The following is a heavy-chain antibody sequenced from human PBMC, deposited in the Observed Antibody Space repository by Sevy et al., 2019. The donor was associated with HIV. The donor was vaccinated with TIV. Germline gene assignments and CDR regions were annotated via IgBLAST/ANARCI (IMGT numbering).Heavy chain of an antibody. J-gene: IGHJ3*02. V-gene: IGHV3-30-3*01. CDR1: GFTFSSYA. Sequence: GGSLRLSCAASGFTFSSYAMHWVRQAPGKGLEWVAVISYDGSNKYYADSVKGRFTISRDNSKNTLYLQMNSLRAEDTAVYYCVRALNSGSASDDAFDIWGQGTMVTVSS. D-gene: IGHD1-26*01. CDR3: VRALNSGSASDDAFDI. CDR2: ISYDGSNK.